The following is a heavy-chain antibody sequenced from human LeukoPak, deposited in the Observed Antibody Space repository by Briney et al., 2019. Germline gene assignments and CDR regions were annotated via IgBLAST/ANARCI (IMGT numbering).Heavy chain of an antibody. CDR2: IIPILGIA. D-gene: IGHD3-9*01. CDR1: GGTFSSYA. V-gene: IGHV1-69*04. J-gene: IGHJ3*02. CDR3: ARSNLQYYDILTGYSGPQGSAHDAFDI. Sequence: SVKVSCKASGGTFSSYAISWVRQAPGQGLEWMGRIIPILGIANYAQKFQGRVTITADKSTSTAYMELCSLRSEDTAVYYCARSNLQYYDILTGYSGPQGSAHDAFDIWGQGTIVTVSS.